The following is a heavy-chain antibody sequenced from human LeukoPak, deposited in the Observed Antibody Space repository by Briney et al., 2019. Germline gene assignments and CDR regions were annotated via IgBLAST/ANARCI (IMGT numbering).Heavy chain of an antibody. Sequence: PSETLSLTCTVSGGSISGDSYYWGWIRQPPGKGLEWIGSIYYSGSTYYNPSLESRVTISVDTSRNQISLKLRSVTAADTAMYYCARLWSGYRPPDYWGQGTLVTVSS. V-gene: IGHV4-39*01. D-gene: IGHD3-3*01. CDR3: ARLWSGYRPPDY. CDR1: GGSISGDSYY. CDR2: IYYSGST. J-gene: IGHJ4*02.